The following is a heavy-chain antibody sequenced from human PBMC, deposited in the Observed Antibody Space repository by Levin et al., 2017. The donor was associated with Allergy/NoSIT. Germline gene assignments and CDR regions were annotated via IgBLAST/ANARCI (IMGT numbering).Heavy chain of an antibody. V-gene: IGHV1-69*06. D-gene: IGHD3-3*01. Sequence: SVKVSCKASGGTFSNYTISWVRQAPRQGLEWMGGIIPIFGTANYAQKFQGRVTITADKSTSTAYMELSSLSSEDTAVYYCARVVTIFGVARLGYYYYYMDVWGKGTTVTVSS. CDR2: IIPIFGTA. CDR1: GGTFSNYT. CDR3: ARVVTIFGVARLGYYYYYMDV. J-gene: IGHJ6*03.